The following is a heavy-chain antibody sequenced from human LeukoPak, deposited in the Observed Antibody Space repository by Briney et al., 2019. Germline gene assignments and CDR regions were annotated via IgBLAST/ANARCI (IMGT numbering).Heavy chain of an antibody. V-gene: IGHV3-9*01. CDR2: ISWNSGSI. Sequence: GGSLRLSCAASGFTFDDYAMHWVRQAPGKGLEWVSGISWNSGSIGYADSVKGRFTISRDNAKNSLYLQMNSLRAEDTALYYCAKGRRTTVVTPGTWFDPWGQGTLVTVSS. CDR1: GFTFDDYA. D-gene: IGHD4-23*01. J-gene: IGHJ5*02. CDR3: AKGRRTTVVTPGTWFDP.